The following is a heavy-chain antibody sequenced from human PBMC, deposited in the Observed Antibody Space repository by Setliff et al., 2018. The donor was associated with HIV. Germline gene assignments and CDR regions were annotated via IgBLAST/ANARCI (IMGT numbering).Heavy chain of an antibody. CDR2: ISYDGSNK. Sequence: GVSLRLSCAASGFTFSSYAMHWVRQAPGKGLEWVAVISYDGSNKYYADSVRGRLTISRDNSKNTVFLQMNSLRGEDTAVYYCAALKGYSYGRGCFDPWGQGTLVTVSS. CDR3: AALKGYSYGRGCFDP. D-gene: IGHD5-18*01. V-gene: IGHV3-30*04. J-gene: IGHJ5*02. CDR1: GFTFSSYA.